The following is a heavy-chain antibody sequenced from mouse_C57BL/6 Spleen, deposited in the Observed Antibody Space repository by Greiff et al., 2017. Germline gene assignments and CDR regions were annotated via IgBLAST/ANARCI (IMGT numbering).Heavy chain of an antibody. CDR3: ARPHYDYGKFAY. CDR2: ISSGGSYT. Sequence: EVQLEESGGDLVKPGGSLKLSCAASGFTFSSYGMSWVRQTPDKKLEWVGTISSGGSYTYYPDSVKGRVTISRDNAKNTLYLQLSSLNSEDTAMYFCARPHYDYGKFAYWGQGTLVTVSA. CDR1: GFTFSSYG. J-gene: IGHJ3*01. V-gene: IGHV5-6*01. D-gene: IGHD2-4*01.